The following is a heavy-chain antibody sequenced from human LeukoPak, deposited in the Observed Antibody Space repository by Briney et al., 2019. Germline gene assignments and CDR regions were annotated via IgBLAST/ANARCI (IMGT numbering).Heavy chain of an antibody. CDR1: GFTFSSYG. J-gene: IGHJ4*02. CDR3: AKGWSSLDY. Sequence: GRSLRLSCAASGFTFSSYGMHWVRQAPGKGLEWVAVISYDGTNKYYADSVRGRFTISRDTSKNTLYLQMNSLRAEDTAVYYCAKGWSSLDYWGQGTLVTVSS. D-gene: IGHD2-15*01. V-gene: IGHV3-30*18. CDR2: ISYDGTNK.